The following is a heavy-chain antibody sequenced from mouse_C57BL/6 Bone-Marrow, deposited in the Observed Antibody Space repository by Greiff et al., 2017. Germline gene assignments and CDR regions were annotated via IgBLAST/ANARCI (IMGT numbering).Heavy chain of an antibody. CDR1: GFTFSSYG. D-gene: IGHD2-3*01. J-gene: IGHJ2*01. Sequence: EVKLMESGGDLVKPGGSLKLSCAASGFTFSSYGMSWVRPTPDKRLEWVATISSGGSYTYYPDSVKGRFTISRDNAKNTLYLQMSSRKSEDTAMYDCSRWGLLYYFDYWGQGTTLTVSS. CDR2: ISSGGSYT. CDR3: SRWGLLYYFDY. V-gene: IGHV5-6*01.